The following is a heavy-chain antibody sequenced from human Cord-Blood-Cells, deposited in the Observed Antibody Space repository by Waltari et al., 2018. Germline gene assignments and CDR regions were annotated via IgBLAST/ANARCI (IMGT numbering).Heavy chain of an antibody. CDR3: AKDISTGAAAGTLGAFDI. V-gene: IGHV3-9*03. J-gene: IGHJ3*02. D-gene: IGHD6-13*01. CDR2: ISWNSGNI. Sequence: EVQLVESGGGLVQPGRSLRLSCAASGFHFDDYAMHWVRQAPGKGLEWVSGISWNSGNIGYADSGKGRFTISRYNAKNSLYLQMNSLRAEDMALYYCAKDISTGAAAGTLGAFDIWGQGTMVTVSS. CDR1: GFHFDDYA.